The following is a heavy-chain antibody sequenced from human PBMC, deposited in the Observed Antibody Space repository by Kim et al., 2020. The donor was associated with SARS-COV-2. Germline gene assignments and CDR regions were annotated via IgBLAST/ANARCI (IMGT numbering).Heavy chain of an antibody. CDR3: ARYALSGDAGFDY. CDR2: IREDGSDK. Sequence: GGSLRLSCAASGFTFSNFWMGWVRQAPGKGLQWVANIREDGSDKYYVDSVKGRLTISRDNAKNSVFLQMNSLRVEDTALYYCARYALSGDAGFDYWGQGTLVTVSS. J-gene: IGHJ4*02. V-gene: IGHV3-7*03. D-gene: IGHD7-27*01. CDR1: GFTFSNFW.